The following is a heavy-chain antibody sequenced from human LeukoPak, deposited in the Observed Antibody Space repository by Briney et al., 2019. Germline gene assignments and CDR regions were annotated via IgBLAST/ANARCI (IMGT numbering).Heavy chain of an antibody. J-gene: IGHJ4*02. Sequence: GGSLRLSCAASGFTFSSYGMHWVRQAPGKGLEWVAVIWYDGSNKYYADSVKGRFTISRDNSKNTLYLQMNSLRAEDTAVYYCARDPRDTATSYYFDYWGQGTLVTVSS. V-gene: IGHV3-33*01. D-gene: IGHD5-18*01. CDR3: ARDPRDTATSYYFDY. CDR2: IWYDGSNK. CDR1: GFTFSSYG.